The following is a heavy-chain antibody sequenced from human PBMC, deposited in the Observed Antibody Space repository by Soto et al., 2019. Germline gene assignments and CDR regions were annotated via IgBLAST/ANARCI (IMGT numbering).Heavy chain of an antibody. J-gene: IGHJ4*02. CDR3: ARHNYGSGSTYFDY. D-gene: IGHD3-10*01. CDR2: IYYSGST. Sequence: QVQLQESGPGLVKPSETLSLTCTVSGGSISSYYWSWIRQPPGKGLEWMGYIYYSGSTNYNPSLKGRVTISVDTSKNQFSLKLNSMTAADTAVYYCARHNYGSGSTYFDYWGQGTLVTVSS. V-gene: IGHV4-59*08. CDR1: GGSISSYY.